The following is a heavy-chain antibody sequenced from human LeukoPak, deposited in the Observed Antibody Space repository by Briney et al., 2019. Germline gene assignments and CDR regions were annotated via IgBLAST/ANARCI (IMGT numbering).Heavy chain of an antibody. V-gene: IGHV4-59*01. D-gene: IGHD6-6*01. CDR2: IYNIGNT. CDR1: GGSISTYY. Sequence: SETLSPTCTVSGGSISTYYWGWIRQSPGKGLEWIGYIYNIGNTNYNPSLESRVTISVDTSKNQFSLKLRSVSAADTAVYCARGSYYFDYWGQGTLVTVSS. CDR3: ARGSYYFDY. J-gene: IGHJ4*02.